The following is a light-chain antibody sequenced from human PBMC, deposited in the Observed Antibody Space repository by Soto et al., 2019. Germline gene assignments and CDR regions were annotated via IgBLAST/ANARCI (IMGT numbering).Light chain of an antibody. CDR2: AAS. J-gene: IGKJ2*01. V-gene: IGKV3-15*01. CDR1: QSVTTN. CDR3: QQYNYWPYT. Sequence: EIVMTQSPATLSVSPGERATLSCRASQSVTTNLAWYQQKPGQAPRLLIYAASTRATGIPATFSASGSGTEFTLTISSLQSEDFAVYYCQQYNYWPYTFGQGTKLEIK.